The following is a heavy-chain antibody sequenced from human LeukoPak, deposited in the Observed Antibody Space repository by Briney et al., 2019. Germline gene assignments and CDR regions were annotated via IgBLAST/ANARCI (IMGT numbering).Heavy chain of an antibody. V-gene: IGHV3-21*01. D-gene: IGHD1-20*01. Sequence: GGSLRLSCAASGFIFSSYSMNWVGQGPGKGLDWVSSISSSSSHIYYSDSVKGRFTISRDNAKNTLYLQMNSLRPDDTAVYYCAKYSRPINFYALIGTGWFNPWSQGTLATVSS. CDR2: ISSSSSHI. J-gene: IGHJ5*02. CDR3: AKYSRPINFYALIGTGWFNP. CDR1: GFIFSSYS.